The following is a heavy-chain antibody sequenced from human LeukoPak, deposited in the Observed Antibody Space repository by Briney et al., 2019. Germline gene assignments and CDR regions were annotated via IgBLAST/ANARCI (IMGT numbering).Heavy chain of an antibody. V-gene: IGHV3-33*01. CDR3: ARGAGYFDWTEPVPPFDY. Sequence: GGSLRLSCAASGFTFSSYGMHWVRQAPGKGLGWVAVIWYDGSNKYYADSVKGRFTISRDNSKNTLYLQMNSLRAEDTAVYYCARGAGYFDWTEPVPPFDYWGQGTLVTVSS. D-gene: IGHD3-9*01. CDR2: IWYDGSNK. CDR1: GFTFSSYG. J-gene: IGHJ4*02.